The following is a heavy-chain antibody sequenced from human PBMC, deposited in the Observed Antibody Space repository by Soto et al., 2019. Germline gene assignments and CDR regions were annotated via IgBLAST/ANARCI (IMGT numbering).Heavy chain of an antibody. D-gene: IGHD4-17*01. CDR2: ISYSGRT. J-gene: IGHJ4*02. CDR1: VASIITDNYF. CDR3: ARRRASDYGGNHHPYYFDR. Sequence: SETLSLTCTVSVASIITDNYFWVWIRQSPRRGLELIGSISYSGRTYDNPSLQSRVTISIDASKSQFSLKLTSVTTADTAVYYCARRRASDYGGNHHPYYFDRWGQGALVTVSS. V-gene: IGHV4-39*01.